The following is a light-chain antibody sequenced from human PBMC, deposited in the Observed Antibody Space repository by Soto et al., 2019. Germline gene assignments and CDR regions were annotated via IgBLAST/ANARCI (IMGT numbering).Light chain of an antibody. Sequence: EIVLTQSPGTLSLSPGERATLSCRASQSVSSNQLAWYQQKPGQAPRLLLYDASRRATGIPDKFRGSGSETDFTLTISRLEPEDFAVYYCQQYGNSQGSFGPGTKVDIK. CDR2: DAS. CDR1: QSVSSNQ. CDR3: QQYGNSQGS. J-gene: IGKJ3*01. V-gene: IGKV3-20*01.